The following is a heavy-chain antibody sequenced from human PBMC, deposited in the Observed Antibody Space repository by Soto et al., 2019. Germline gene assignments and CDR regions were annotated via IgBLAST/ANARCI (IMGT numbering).Heavy chain of an antibody. D-gene: IGHD3-3*01. V-gene: IGHV3-30-3*01. CDR1: GFTFSSYA. CDR2: ISYDGSNK. J-gene: IGHJ6*02. Sequence: QVQLVESGGGVVQPGRSPRLSCAASGFTFSSYAMHWVRQAPGKGLEWVAVISYDGSNKYYADSVKGRFTISRDNSKNTLYLQMNSLRAEDTAVYYCARDQSRFLEWLSLGGLMDVWGQGTTVTVSS. CDR3: ARDQSRFLEWLSLGGLMDV.